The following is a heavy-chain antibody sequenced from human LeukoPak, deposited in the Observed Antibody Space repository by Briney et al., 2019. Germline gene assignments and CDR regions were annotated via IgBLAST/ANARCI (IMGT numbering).Heavy chain of an antibody. Sequence: GGSLRLSCAASGVTFSAYAMNWGRQAPGKGLGWVSVIAGSSSNIYYADCMKGRFSIYRENAKNSLYLQMNSLRAEETAVYQCVRDRDGGSFDYWGQGTLVTVSS. J-gene: IGHJ4*02. D-gene: IGHD1-26*01. V-gene: IGHV3-48*01. CDR2: IAGSSSNI. CDR3: VRDRDGGSFDY. CDR1: GVTFSAYA.